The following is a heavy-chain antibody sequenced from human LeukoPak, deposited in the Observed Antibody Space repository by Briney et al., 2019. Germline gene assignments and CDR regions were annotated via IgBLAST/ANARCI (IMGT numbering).Heavy chain of an antibody. CDR2: IIPIFGTA. CDR3: ARGRITMIVPGAFDI. CDR1: GGTFSSYA. Sequence: SVKVSCMASGGTFSSYAISWVRQAPGPGLERMGGIIPIFGTANYAQKFQGRVTITTDASTSTADMELSSLRSEDTAVYYCARGRITMIVPGAFDIWGQGTMVTVSS. V-gene: IGHV1-69*05. J-gene: IGHJ3*02. D-gene: IGHD3-22*01.